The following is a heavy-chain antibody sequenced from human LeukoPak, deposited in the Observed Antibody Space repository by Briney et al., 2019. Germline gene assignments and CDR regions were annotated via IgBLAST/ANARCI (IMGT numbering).Heavy chain of an antibody. V-gene: IGHV3-33*06. D-gene: IGHD4-17*01. CDR1: GFNFGSDA. Sequence: GRSLRLSCTASGFNFGSDAMHWVRQAPGKGLEWVAFIWSDGSNDHYADSVKGRFTISRDNSKNTVCLQMNSLRVEDTAVYYCAKAIDYGDYGPLDYWGQGTLVTVSS. CDR2: IWSDGSND. CDR3: AKAIDYGDYGPLDY. J-gene: IGHJ4*02.